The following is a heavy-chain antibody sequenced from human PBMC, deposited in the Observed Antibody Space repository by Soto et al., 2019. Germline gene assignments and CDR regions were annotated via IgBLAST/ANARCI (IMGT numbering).Heavy chain of an antibody. CDR3: AKDSSFGAFNWFDP. J-gene: IGHJ5*02. V-gene: IGHV3-9*01. CDR2: ISWNSGSI. CDR1: GFTLDDYA. D-gene: IGHD3-3*01. Sequence: EVQLVESGGGLVQPGRSLRLSCAASGFTLDDYAMHWVRQTPGKGLEWVSGISWNSGSIGYADSVKGRFTISRDNAKNSLYLQMNSLRAEDTALYYCAKDSSFGAFNWFDPWGQGTLVTVSS.